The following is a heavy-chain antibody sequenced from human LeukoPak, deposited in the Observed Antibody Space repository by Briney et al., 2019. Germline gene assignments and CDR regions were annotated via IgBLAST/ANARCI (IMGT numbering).Heavy chain of an antibody. CDR2: IYYSGST. J-gene: IGHJ6*03. V-gene: IGHV4-59*12. D-gene: IGHD3-9*01. Sequence: SETLSLTCTVSGGSISSYYWSWIRQPPGKGLEWIGYIYYSGSTNYNPSLKSRVTISVDTSKNQFSLKLSSVTAADTAVYYCARGRRRNLTGYYKDYYYYYYMDAWGKGTTVTVSS. CDR1: GGSISSYY. CDR3: ARGRRRNLTGYYKDYYYYYYMDA.